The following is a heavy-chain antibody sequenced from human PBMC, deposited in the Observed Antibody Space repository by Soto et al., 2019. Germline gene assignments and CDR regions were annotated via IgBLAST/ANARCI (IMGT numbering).Heavy chain of an antibody. CDR3: SIDKGLTWLGFNHYAFAY. CDR2: ISYDGSNK. J-gene: IGHJ4*02. CDR1: GFTFSSYG. V-gene: IGHV3-30*03. Sequence: PGGSLRLSCAASGFTFSSYGMHWVRQAPGKGLEWVAVISYDGSNKYYADSVKGRFTISRDNSKNTLYLQMNSLRAEDTAVYYCSIDKGLTWLGFNHYAFAYWGQGTLVTVSS. D-gene: IGHD3-16*01.